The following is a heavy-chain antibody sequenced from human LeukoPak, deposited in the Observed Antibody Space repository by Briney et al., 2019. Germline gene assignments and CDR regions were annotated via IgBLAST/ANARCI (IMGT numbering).Heavy chain of an antibody. CDR2: IYHSGST. V-gene: IGHV4-4*02. Sequence: SGTLSLTCAVSGGSISSSNWWSWVRQPPGKGLEWIGEIYHSGSTNYNPSLKSRVTISVDTSKNQFSLKLSSVTAADTAVYYCARGYYVWGSYRYTGAYYFDYWGQGTLVTVSS. CDR1: GGSISSSNW. D-gene: IGHD3-16*02. J-gene: IGHJ4*02. CDR3: ARGYYVWGSYRYTGAYYFDY.